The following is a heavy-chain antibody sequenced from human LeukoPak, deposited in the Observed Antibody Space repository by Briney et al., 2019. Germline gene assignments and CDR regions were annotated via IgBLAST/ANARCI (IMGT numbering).Heavy chain of an antibody. CDR1: GGSISSGGYS. CDR3: ARTGDFTFALADYFDY. Sequence: SETLSLTCAVSGGSISSGGYSWSWIRQPPGKGLEWIGYIYHSGSTYYNPSLKSRVTISVDRSKNQFSLKLSSVTAADTAVYYCARTGDFTFALADYFDYWGQGTLVTVSS. J-gene: IGHJ4*02. D-gene: IGHD7-27*01. V-gene: IGHV4-30-2*01. CDR2: IYHSGST.